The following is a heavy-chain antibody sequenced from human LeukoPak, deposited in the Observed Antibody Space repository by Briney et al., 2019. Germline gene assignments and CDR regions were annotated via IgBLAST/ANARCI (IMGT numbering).Heavy chain of an antibody. CDR3: ARISPREGRNWFDP. Sequence: GASVKVSCKASGYTFTGYYMHWVRQAPGQGLEWMGWINPNSGGTNYAQKFQGRVTMTRDTSISTAYMELSRLRSDDTAVYYCARISPREGRNWFDPWGQGTLVTVSS. V-gene: IGHV1-2*02. CDR1: GYTFTGYY. CDR2: INPNSGGT. J-gene: IGHJ5*02. D-gene: IGHD1-26*01.